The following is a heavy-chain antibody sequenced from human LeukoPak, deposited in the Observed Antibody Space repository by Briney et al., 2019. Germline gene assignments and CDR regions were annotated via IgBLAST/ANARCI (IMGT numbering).Heavy chain of an antibody. V-gene: IGHV4-34*01. D-gene: IGHD2-15*01. CDR1: GGSFSGYY. CDR2: INHSGST. J-gene: IGHJ6*04. Sequence: SETLSLTCAVYGGSFSGYYWSWIRQPPGKGLEWIGEINHSGSTSYNPSLKSRVTISVDTSKNQFSLKLSSVTAADTAVYYCARGLPDYYYYYGMDVWGKGTTVTVSS. CDR3: ARGLPDYYYYYGMDV.